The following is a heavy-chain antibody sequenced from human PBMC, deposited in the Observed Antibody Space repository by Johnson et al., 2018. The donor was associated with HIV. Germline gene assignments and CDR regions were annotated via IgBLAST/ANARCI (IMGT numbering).Heavy chain of an antibody. V-gene: IGHV3-30*02. D-gene: IGHD6-13*01. J-gene: IGHJ3*02. CDR2: VQYDGTNK. Sequence: QVQLVESGGNVVQPGRSLRLSCAASGFTFSSYAMSWVRQAPGKGLEWVAFVQYDGTNKYYADSVKGRFTISRDNSKNTLYLQMNSLRAEDTAVYYCARELGSSWYGAFDIWGQGTMVTVSS. CDR3: ARELGSSWYGAFDI. CDR1: GFTFSSYA.